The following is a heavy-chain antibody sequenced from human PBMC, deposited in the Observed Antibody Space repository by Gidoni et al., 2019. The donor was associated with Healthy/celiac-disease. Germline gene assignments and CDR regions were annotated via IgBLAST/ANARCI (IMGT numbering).Heavy chain of an antibody. CDR2: ISSSSRTI. CDR1: GFTFSSYS. CDR3: AREFGWLQSLWYFDY. Sequence: EVQLVESGGGLVQPGGSLRLSCAASGFTFSSYSMNWVRQAPGKGLEWVSYISSSSRTIYYADSVKGRFTISRVNAKNSLYLQMNSLRDEDTAVYYCAREFGWLQSLWYFDYWGQGTLVTVSS. V-gene: IGHV3-48*02. J-gene: IGHJ4*02. D-gene: IGHD5-12*01.